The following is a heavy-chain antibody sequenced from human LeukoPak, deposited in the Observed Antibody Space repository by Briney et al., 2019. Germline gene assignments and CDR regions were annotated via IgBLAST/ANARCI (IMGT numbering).Heavy chain of an antibody. D-gene: IGHD4-17*01. CDR2: ITASGAST. Sequence: GGSLRLSCAASGFTFSNYAMSWVRQAPGKGLEWVSAITASGASTYYADSVKGRFTISRDNSKNTLCLQMNSLRAEDTAVYYCAKSKDYGDYEPFDYWGQGTLVTVSS. J-gene: IGHJ4*02. CDR1: GFTFSNYA. V-gene: IGHV3-23*01. CDR3: AKSKDYGDYEPFDY.